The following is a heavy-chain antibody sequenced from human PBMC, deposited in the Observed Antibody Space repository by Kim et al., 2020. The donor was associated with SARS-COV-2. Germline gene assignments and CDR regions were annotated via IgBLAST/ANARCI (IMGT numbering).Heavy chain of an antibody. J-gene: IGHJ4*02. CDR3: ATGGTFGGVIATPYYFDY. Sequence: SETLSLTCAVYGGSFSGYYWSWIRQPPGKGLEWIGEINHSGSTNYNPSLKSRVTISVDTSKNQFSLKLSSVTAADTAVYYCATGGTFGGVIATPYYFDYWGQGTLVTVSS. V-gene: IGHV4-34*01. CDR1: GGSFSGYY. D-gene: IGHD3-16*02. CDR2: INHSGST.